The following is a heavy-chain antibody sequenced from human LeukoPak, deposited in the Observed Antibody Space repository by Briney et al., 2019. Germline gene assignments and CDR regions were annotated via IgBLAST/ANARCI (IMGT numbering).Heavy chain of an antibody. V-gene: IGHV4-59*08. CDR2: IYYSGST. CDR3: ARHSGRLGPFDY. Sequence: SETLSLTCTVSGGSISSYYWSWIRQPPGKGLEYIGYIYYSGSTDYNPSLKSRVTISVDTSKNRFSLNLSSVTAADTAVYYCARHSGRLGPFDYWGREPWSPSPQ. CDR1: GGSISSYY. J-gene: IGHJ4*02. D-gene: IGHD5-12*01.